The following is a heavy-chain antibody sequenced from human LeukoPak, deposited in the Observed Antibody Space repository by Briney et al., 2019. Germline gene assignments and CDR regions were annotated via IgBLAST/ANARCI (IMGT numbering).Heavy chain of an antibody. V-gene: IGHV1-2*02. CDR3: ARAESPFGDFDY. J-gene: IGHJ4*02. Sequence: ASVKVSCKASGYTFTSYDINWVRQATGQGLEWMGWINPNSGGTNYAQKFQGRVTMTRDTSISTAYMELGRLRSDDTAVYYCARAESPFGDFDYWGQGTLVTVSS. D-gene: IGHD3-16*01. CDR2: INPNSGGT. CDR1: GYTFTSYD.